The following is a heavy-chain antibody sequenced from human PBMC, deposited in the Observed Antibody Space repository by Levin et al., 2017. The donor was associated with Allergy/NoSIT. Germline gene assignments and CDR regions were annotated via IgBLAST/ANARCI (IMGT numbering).Heavy chain of an antibody. CDR3: AKDKGTGDCSGGSCYYDHFQH. V-gene: IGHV3-9*01. D-gene: IGHD2-15*01. CDR1: GFTFDDYA. Sequence: SLKISCAASGFTFDDYAMHWVRQAPGKGLEWVSGISWNSGSIGYADSVKGRFTISRDNAKNSLYLQMNSLRAEDTALYYCAKDKGTGDCSGGSCYYDHFQHWGQGTLVTVSS. CDR2: ISWNSGSI. J-gene: IGHJ1*01.